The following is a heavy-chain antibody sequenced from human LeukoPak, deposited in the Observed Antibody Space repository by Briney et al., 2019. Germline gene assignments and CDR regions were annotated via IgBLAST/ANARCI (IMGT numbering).Heavy chain of an antibody. D-gene: IGHD2-15*01. CDR1: GFTFSSYA. J-gene: IGHJ4*02. CDR2: ISGSGGTT. V-gene: IGHV3-23*01. Sequence: GGSLRLSCAASGFTFSSYAMSWVRQAPGKGLEWVSAISGSGGTTYYADSVKGRFTISRDNSKSTLYLQMNSLRAEDTAVYYCAKDRGMFLVGYLDYWGQGTLVTVSS. CDR3: AKDRGMFLVGYLDY.